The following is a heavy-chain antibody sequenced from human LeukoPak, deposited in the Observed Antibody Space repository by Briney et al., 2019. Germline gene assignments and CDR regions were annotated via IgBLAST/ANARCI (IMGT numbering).Heavy chain of an antibody. Sequence: ASVKVSCKASGYTFTRYYMHWVRQAPGQGLVWMGGIIPIFGTANYAQKFQGRVTITADKSTSTAYMELSSLRSEDTAVYYCARDRAPVTPFHYYYMDVWGKGTTVTVSS. J-gene: IGHJ6*03. CDR2: IIPIFGTA. V-gene: IGHV1-69*06. D-gene: IGHD4-11*01. CDR1: GYTFTRYY. CDR3: ARDRAPVTPFHYYYMDV.